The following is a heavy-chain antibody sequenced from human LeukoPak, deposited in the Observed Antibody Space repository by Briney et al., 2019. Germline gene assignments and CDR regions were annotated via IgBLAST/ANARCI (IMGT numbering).Heavy chain of an antibody. CDR1: GDSISNHTSY. V-gene: IGHV4-61*02. CDR2: IYASTST. CDR3: ARRPLSYGLDY. Sequence: PSETLSLTCTVSGDSISNHTSYWTWIRQPAGKGLEWIGRIYASTSTSYNPSLKSRVTISVDTSKNAFSLKLTSVTAADPAVYYCARRPLSYGLDYWGQGTLVTVSS. J-gene: IGHJ4*02. D-gene: IGHD3-10*01.